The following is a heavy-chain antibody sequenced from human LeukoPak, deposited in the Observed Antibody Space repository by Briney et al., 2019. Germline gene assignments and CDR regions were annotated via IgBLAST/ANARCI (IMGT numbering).Heavy chain of an antibody. D-gene: IGHD1-26*01. V-gene: IGHV4-38-2*01. J-gene: IGHJ4*02. CDR3: ARPRSVSFSFNY. CDR1: GYSISSGYY. Sequence: SQTLSLTCDVSGYSISSGYYWGWIRQPPGKGLEWIGSIYHTGNTYYNPSLKSRVTISLYTPKNQFSLKLSSVTAGDTGVYYCARPRSVSFSFNYWGQGTLVTVSS. CDR2: IYHTGNT.